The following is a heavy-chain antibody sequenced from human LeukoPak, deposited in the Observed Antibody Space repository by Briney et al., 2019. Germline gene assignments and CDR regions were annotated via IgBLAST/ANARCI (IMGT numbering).Heavy chain of an antibody. V-gene: IGHV3-53*01. Sequence: GGSLRLSCAVSGFTVSSNYMSWVRQPPGKGLEWVSGIYTGGSTYSADSVKGRFTITRDNSKNTLYLQMNSLRAEDTAVYYCARCMSAAGYYYYGMDVWGQGTTVTVSS. CDR2: IYTGGST. J-gene: IGHJ6*02. CDR3: ARCMSAAGYYYYGMDV. CDR1: GFTVSSNY. D-gene: IGHD2-2*01.